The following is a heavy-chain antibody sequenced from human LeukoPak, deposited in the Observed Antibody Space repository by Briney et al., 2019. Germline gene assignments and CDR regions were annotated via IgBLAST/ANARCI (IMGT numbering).Heavy chain of an antibody. CDR3: ARYRGMYYYDSSGYPNWFDP. J-gene: IGHJ5*02. CDR2: ISSSSGTI. V-gene: IGHV3-48*02. D-gene: IGHD3-22*01. CDR1: GFTFSSYS. Sequence: GGSLRLSCAASGFTFSSYSMNWVRQAPGKGLEWVSYISSSSGTIYYADSVKGRFTISRDNAKNSLYLQMNSLRDEDTAVYYCARYRGMYYYDSSGYPNWFDPWGQGTLVTVSS.